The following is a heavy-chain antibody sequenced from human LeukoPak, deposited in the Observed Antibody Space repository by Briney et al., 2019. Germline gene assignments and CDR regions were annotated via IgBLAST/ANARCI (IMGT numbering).Heavy chain of an antibody. V-gene: IGHV4-31*03. J-gene: IGHJ6*02. D-gene: IGHD3-16*01. CDR2: IYYSGST. CDR1: GGSISSGGYY. Sequence: SSETLSLTCTISGGSISSGGYYWNWLRQHPGKGLEWIGYIYYSGSTYYNPSLKSRVIISGDTSKNQFSLKLSSVTAADTAVYYCTKEEGGYYGMDVWGQGTTVTVSS. CDR3: TKEEGGYYGMDV.